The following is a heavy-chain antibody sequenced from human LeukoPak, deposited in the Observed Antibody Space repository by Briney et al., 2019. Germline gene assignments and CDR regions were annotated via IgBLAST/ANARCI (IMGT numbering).Heavy chain of an antibody. J-gene: IGHJ4*02. V-gene: IGHV3-7*01. CDR2: IKQDGSDK. CDR1: GFTFSNYW. Sequence: GGSLRLSCAASGFTFSNYWMSWVRQAPGKGLEWVANIKQDGSDKYYVDSVKGRFTISRDNAKNSLYLQMNSLRAEDTAVYYCAKDDGYYDSSGYPDYWGQGTLVTVSS. D-gene: IGHD3-22*01. CDR3: AKDDGYYDSSGYPDY.